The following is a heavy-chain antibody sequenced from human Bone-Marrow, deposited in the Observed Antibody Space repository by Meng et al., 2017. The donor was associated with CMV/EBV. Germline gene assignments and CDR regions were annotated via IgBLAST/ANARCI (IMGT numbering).Heavy chain of an antibody. CDR2: ISGGGVST. CDR3: AKDSHDFWSGYPYFDH. V-gene: IGHV3-23*01. Sequence: GESLKISCAASGFTFSSYAMSWVRQAPGKGLEWVSTISGGGVSTYYADSVKGRFTISRDNSKNTLSLQMNSLRAEDTAVYYCAKDSHDFWSGYPYFDHWGQGPLVTFYS. D-gene: IGHD3-3*01. J-gene: IGHJ4*02. CDR1: GFTFSSYA.